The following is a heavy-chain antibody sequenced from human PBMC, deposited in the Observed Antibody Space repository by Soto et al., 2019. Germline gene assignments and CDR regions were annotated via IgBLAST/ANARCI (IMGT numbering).Heavy chain of an antibody. Sequence: GASVKVSCKASGYTFTSYGISWVRQAPGQGLEWMGWISAYNGNTNYAQKLQGRVTMTTDTSASTAYMELRSLRSDDTAVYYCARATSYYYDSSGYFSYWGQGTLVTVSS. V-gene: IGHV1-18*01. J-gene: IGHJ4*02. D-gene: IGHD3-22*01. CDR2: ISAYNGNT. CDR1: GYTFTSYG. CDR3: ARATSYYYDSSGYFSY.